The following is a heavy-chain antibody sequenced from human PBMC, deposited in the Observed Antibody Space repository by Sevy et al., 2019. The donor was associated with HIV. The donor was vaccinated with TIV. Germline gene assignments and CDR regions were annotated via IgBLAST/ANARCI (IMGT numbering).Heavy chain of an antibody. D-gene: IGHD5-12*01. CDR1: GGSISSYY. V-gene: IGHV4-59*13. CDR2: IYYSGIT. Sequence: SETLSLTCTVSGGSISSYYWSWIRQPPGKGLEWIGYIYYSGITNYNPSLKSRVTISVDTSKNQFSLKLSSVTAADTAVYYCARVGGYDLGFYYYYGMDVWGQGTTVTVSS. J-gene: IGHJ6*02. CDR3: ARVGGYDLGFYYYYGMDV.